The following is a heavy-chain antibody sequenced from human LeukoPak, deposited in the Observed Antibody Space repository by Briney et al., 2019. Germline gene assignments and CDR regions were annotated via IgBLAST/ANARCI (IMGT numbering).Heavy chain of an antibody. V-gene: IGHV3-7*01. CDR1: GFTFSSYW. Sequence: GGSLRLSCAASGFTFSSYWMSWVRQAPGKGLEWVANIKQDGSEKYYVDSVKGRFTISRDNAKNSLYLQMNSLRAEDTAVYYCARDPLCCSSTSCYPNTYNWFDPWGQGTLVTVSS. CDR3: ARDPLCCSSTSCYPNTYNWFDP. D-gene: IGHD2-2*01. J-gene: IGHJ5*02. CDR2: IKQDGSEK.